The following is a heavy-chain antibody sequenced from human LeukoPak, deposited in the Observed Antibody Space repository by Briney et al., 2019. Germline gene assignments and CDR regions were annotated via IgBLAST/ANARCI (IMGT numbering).Heavy chain of an antibody. Sequence: GGSLRLSCAASGFTFSSYWMTWVRQGPGKGLEWVANIKGDGSQTYYMDSVKGRFTISRDNAKNSLYLQMNSLRAEDTAVYYCARDLRYDYVWGSYRYWGQGTLVTVSS. V-gene: IGHV3-7*01. J-gene: IGHJ4*02. CDR1: GFTFSSYW. D-gene: IGHD3-16*02. CDR2: IKGDGSQT. CDR3: ARDLRYDYVWGSYRY.